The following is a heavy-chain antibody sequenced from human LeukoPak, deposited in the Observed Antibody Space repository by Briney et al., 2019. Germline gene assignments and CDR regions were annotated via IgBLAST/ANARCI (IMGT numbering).Heavy chain of an antibody. J-gene: IGHJ4*02. CDR1: GFTFSSYA. CDR2: ISADSTTT. CDR3: AKDGRSTTPGY. D-gene: IGHD2/OR15-2a*01. Sequence: PGGSLRLSCAASGFTFSSYAMSWVRQAPGKGLEWVSSISADSTTTDYADSVKGRFTISRDNSKNTLYLQVNSLRVEDTAMYYCAKDGRSTTPGYWGQGTLVTVSS. V-gene: IGHV3-23*01.